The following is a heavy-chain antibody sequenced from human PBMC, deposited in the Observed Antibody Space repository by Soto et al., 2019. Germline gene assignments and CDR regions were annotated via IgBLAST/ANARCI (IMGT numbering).Heavy chain of an antibody. CDR3: ARARLSNGDPNIYFFYGLDV. CDR2: TIPLFRRT. J-gene: IGHJ6*02. V-gene: IGHV1-69*13. D-gene: IGHD6-6*01. Sequence: AASVKVSCKASGDMFRNSAFTWVRQAPGQGLEWMGVTIPLFRRTNVAQKFQGRITFTADESTSNIYMELSSLTSEDTAVYYCARARLSNGDPNIYFFYGLDVWGQGTTVTVSS. CDR1: GDMFRNSA.